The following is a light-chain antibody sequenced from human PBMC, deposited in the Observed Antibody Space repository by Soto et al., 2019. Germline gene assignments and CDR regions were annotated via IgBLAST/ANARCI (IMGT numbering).Light chain of an antibody. CDR3: QQHYSTPET. V-gene: IGKV4-1*01. J-gene: IGKJ1*01. Sequence: DIVMTQSPDSLAVYLGESATINCKSSQSVLYSSNNENYLAWYQQKPGQPPKLLIYWASTRDSGVPDRFSGSGSGTDFTLTIYSLQAEDVAVYYCQQHYSTPETFGQGTKVEIK. CDR1: QSVLYSSNNENY. CDR2: WAS.